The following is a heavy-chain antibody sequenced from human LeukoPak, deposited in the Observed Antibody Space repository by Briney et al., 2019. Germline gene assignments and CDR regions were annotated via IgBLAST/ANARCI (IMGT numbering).Heavy chain of an antibody. Sequence: PSETLSLTCAVYGGSFSGYYWSWIRQPPGKGPEWIGEINHSGSTNYNPSLKSRVTISVDTSKNQFSLKLSSVTAADTAVYYCARGFSSNSFDYWGQGTLVTVSS. CDR1: GGSFSGYY. J-gene: IGHJ4*02. CDR2: INHSGST. D-gene: IGHD6-6*01. V-gene: IGHV4-34*01. CDR3: ARGFSSNSFDY.